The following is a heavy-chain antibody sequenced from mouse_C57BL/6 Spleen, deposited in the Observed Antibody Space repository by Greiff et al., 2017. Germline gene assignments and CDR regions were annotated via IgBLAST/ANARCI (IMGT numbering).Heavy chain of an antibody. CDR2: IDPEDGET. Sequence: EVKLMESGAELVRPGASVKLSCTASGFNIKDYYMHWVKQRPEQGLEWIGRIDPEDGETEYAPKFQGKATMTADTSSNTAYLQLSSLTSEDTAVYYCATVVARDFDYWGQGTTLTVSS. J-gene: IGHJ2*01. D-gene: IGHD1-1*01. CDR1: GFNIKDYY. V-gene: IGHV14-1*01. CDR3: ATVVARDFDY.